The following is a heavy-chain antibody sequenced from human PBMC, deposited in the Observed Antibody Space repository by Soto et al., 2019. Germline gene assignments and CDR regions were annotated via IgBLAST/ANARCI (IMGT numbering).Heavy chain of an antibody. D-gene: IGHD3-10*01. CDR1: GFTVSNNY. Sequence: EVQLVESGGGLIQPGGSLRLSCAVSGFTVSNNYMSWVRQAPGKGLEGVSVIYSGGYTAYGDSVKGRFTISRDNSKNTLFPPKKSLSAADAAVYYWATTRGGGGYWGQGTLVTVSS. CDR3: ATTRGGGGY. V-gene: IGHV3-53*01. CDR2: IYSGGYT. J-gene: IGHJ4*02.